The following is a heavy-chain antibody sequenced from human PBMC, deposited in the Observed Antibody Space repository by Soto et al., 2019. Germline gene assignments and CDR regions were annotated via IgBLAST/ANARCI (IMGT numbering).Heavy chain of an antibody. CDR2: IYYSGST. J-gene: IGHJ6*02. CDR3: ARPCAYYYYGMDV. Sequence: SETLSLTCTVSGGSISSGGYYWSWIRQHPGKGLEWIGYIYYSGSTYYNPSLKSRVTISVDTSKNQFSLKLSSVTAADTAVYYCARPCAYYYYGMDVWGQGTTVTVSS. CDR1: GGSISSGGYY. V-gene: IGHV4-31*03.